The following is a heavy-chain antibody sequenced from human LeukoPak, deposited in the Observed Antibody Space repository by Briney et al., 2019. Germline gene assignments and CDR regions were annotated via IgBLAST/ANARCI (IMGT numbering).Heavy chain of an antibody. CDR3: ARGYSSSYRIDY. V-gene: IGHV3-74*01. Sequence: GGSLRLSCAASGFTFSSYWMHWVRQAPGKGLVWVSRINTDGSSTTYADSVKGQFTISRDNAKNTLYLQMNSLSAEDTAVYYCARGYSSSYRIDYWGQGTLVTVSS. J-gene: IGHJ4*02. D-gene: IGHD6-6*01. CDR2: INTDGSST. CDR1: GFTFSSYW.